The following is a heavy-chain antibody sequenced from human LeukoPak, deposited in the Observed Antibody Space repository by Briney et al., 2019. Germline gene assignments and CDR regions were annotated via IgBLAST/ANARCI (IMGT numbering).Heavy chain of an antibody. Sequence: GGSLRLSCAASGFTFSSYAMHWVRQAPGKGLEWVAVISYDGSNKYYADSVKGRFTIPRDNSRNTLYLQMNSLRAEDTAVYYCARDFSYYGSGSYYINWGQGTLVTVSS. V-gene: IGHV3-30-3*01. D-gene: IGHD3-10*01. CDR1: GFTFSSYA. CDR2: ISYDGSNK. CDR3: ARDFSYYGSGSYYIN. J-gene: IGHJ4*02.